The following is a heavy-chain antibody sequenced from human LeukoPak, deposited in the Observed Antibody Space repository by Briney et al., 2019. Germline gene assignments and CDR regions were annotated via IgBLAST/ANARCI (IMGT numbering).Heavy chain of an antibody. Sequence: PSETLSLTCTVSGDSFSRYYWSWIRQPPGKGLEWIGYIYYSGSTSYNPSLKSRVTISVDTSKNQFSLKLTSVTAADTAIYYCARGYGGSSSGFDSWGQGTLVTVSS. CDR1: GDSFSRYY. V-gene: IGHV4-59*01. CDR2: IYYSGST. CDR3: ARGYGGSSSGFDS. J-gene: IGHJ4*02. D-gene: IGHD1-1*01.